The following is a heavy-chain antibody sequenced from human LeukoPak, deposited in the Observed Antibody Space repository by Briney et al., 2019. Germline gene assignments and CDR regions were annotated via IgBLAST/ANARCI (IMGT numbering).Heavy chain of an antibody. J-gene: IGHJ4*02. CDR2: ISGSGGNT. CDR1: GFTFSNYA. V-gene: IGHV3-23*01. CDR3: AKSSGYDLFDY. Sequence: QPGGSLRLSCAASGFTFSNYAMSWVRQAPGKGLEWVSAISGSGGNTYYADSVKGRFTISRDNSKNTLYLQMNSLRAEDTAAYYCAKSSGYDLFDYWGQGTLVTVSS. D-gene: IGHD5-12*01.